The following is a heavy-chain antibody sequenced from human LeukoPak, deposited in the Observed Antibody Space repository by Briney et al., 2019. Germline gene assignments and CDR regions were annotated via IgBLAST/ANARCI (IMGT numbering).Heavy chain of an antibody. CDR2: LTSRTDGGTT. CDR3: TTVGNPAYFAS. J-gene: IGHJ4*02. V-gene: IGHV3-15*01. CDR1: GFTINNAW. D-gene: IGHD1-14*01. Sequence: AGGSLRLSCAASGFTINNAWMGWVRQGPGRGLEWVGRLTSRTDGGTTDYAAPVKGRFTISRDDSKNTLYLQMNSLKTEDTAVYYCTTVGNPAYFASWGQGTLVTVSS.